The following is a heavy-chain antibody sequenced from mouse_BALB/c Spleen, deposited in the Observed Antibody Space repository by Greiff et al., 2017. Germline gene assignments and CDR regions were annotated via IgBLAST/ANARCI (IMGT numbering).Heavy chain of an antibody. D-gene: IGHD1-2*01. CDR3: ASTTAPWFAY. CDR2: INPSSGYT. J-gene: IGHJ3*01. V-gene: IGHV1-4*02. CDR1: GYTFTSYT. Sequence: VQLQQSAAELARPGASVKMSCKASGYTFTSYTMHWVKQRPGQGLEWIGYINPSSGYTEYNQKFKDKTTLTADKSSSTAYMQLSSLTSEDSAVYYCASTTAPWFAYWGQGTLVTVSA.